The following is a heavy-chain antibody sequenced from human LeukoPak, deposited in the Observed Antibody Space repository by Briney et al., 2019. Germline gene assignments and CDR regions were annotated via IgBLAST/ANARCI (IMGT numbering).Heavy chain of an antibody. CDR1: GFTFSSYW. CDR2: ISSSSSYI. J-gene: IGHJ4*02. CDR3: ARDRAPGFDY. V-gene: IGHV3-21*01. Sequence: GGSLSLSCAASGFTFSSYWMSWVRQAPGKGLEWVSSISSSSSYIYYADSVKGRFTISRDNAKNSLYLQMNSLRAEDTAVYYCARDRAPGFDYWGQGTLVTVSS. D-gene: IGHD3-10*01.